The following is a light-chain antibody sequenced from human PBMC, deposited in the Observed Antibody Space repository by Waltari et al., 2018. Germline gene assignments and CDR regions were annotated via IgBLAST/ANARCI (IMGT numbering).Light chain of an antibody. CDR1: SSNIGAGYD. CDR3: QSYDSSLSVV. J-gene: IGLJ2*01. V-gene: IGLV1-40*01. CDR2: GNS. Sequence: QSVLTQPPSVSGAPGQRVTISCTGSSSNIGAGYDVHWYQQLPGTAPKLLIYGNSKRPSGCPDRFSGSKSGTSASLAITGLQAEDEADYYCQSYDSSLSVVFGGGTKLTVL.